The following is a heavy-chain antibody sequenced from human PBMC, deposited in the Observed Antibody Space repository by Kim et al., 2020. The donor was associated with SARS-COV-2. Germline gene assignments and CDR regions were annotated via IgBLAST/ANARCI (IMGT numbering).Heavy chain of an antibody. V-gene: IGHV4-31*03. D-gene: IGHD2-15*01. CDR3: ARARVVAAIGDAFDI. Sequence: SETLSLTCTVSGGSISSGGYYWSWIRQHPGKGLEWIGYIYYSGSTYYNPSLKSRVTISVDTSKNQFSLKLSSVTAADTAVYYCARARVVAAIGDAFDIWGQGTMVTVSS. J-gene: IGHJ3*02. CDR1: GGSISSGGYY. CDR2: IYYSGST.